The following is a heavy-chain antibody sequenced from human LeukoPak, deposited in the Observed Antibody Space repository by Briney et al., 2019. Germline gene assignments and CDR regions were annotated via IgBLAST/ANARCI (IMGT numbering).Heavy chain of an antibody. CDR1: GGSISSGGYY. CDR3: ARVVAARYNWFDP. Sequence: SETLSLICTVSGGSISSGGYYWSWIRQHPGKGLEWIGYIYYSGSTYYNPSLKSRVTISVDTSKNQFSLKLSSVTAADTAVYYCARVVAARYNWFDPWGQGTLVTVSS. J-gene: IGHJ5*02. CDR2: IYYSGST. V-gene: IGHV4-31*03. D-gene: IGHD6-6*01.